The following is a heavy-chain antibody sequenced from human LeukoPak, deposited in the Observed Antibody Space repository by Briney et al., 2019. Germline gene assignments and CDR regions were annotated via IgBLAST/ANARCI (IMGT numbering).Heavy chain of an antibody. CDR2: IRSKAYPGTT. CDR1: GFNFGDHA. CDR3: SRGPIQLWVHNGVDV. D-gene: IGHD5-18*01. J-gene: IGHJ6*02. Sequence: GGSLRLSCTTSGFNFGDHAMTWVRHAPGEGLEWVGFIRSKAYPGTTAYAASVKGRFTISRDDSTSVVYLQMNSLKSEDTAVYYCSRGPIQLWVHNGVDVWGQGTTVTVSS. V-gene: IGHV3-49*04.